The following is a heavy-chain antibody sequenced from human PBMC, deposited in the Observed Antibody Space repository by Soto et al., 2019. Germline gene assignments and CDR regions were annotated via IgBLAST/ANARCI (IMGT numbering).Heavy chain of an antibody. CDR2: IKSKTDGGTT. Sequence: GGSLRLSCAASGFNFSSYAMSWVRQAPGKGLEWVGRIKSKTDGGTTDYAAPVKGRFTISRDDSKNTLYLQMNSLKTEDTAVYYCTLKHAFSSPDAFDIWGQGTMVTVSS. D-gene: IGHD6-6*01. V-gene: IGHV3-15*01. J-gene: IGHJ3*02. CDR3: TLKHAFSSPDAFDI. CDR1: GFNFSSYA.